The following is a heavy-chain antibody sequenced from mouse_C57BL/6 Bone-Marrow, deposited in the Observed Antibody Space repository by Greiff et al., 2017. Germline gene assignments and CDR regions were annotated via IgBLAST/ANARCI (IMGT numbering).Heavy chain of an antibody. CDR3: ARPYGNCFYAMDY. V-gene: IGHV1-81*01. J-gene: IGHJ4*01. CDR1: GYTFTSYG. CDR2: IYPRSGNT. Sequence: QVQLKQSGAELARPGASVKLSCKASGYTFTSYGISWVKQRTGQGLEWIGEIYPRSGNTYYNEKFKGKATLTADKSSSTAYMELRSLTSEDSAVYFCARPYGNCFYAMDYWGQGTSVTVSS. D-gene: IGHD2-1*01.